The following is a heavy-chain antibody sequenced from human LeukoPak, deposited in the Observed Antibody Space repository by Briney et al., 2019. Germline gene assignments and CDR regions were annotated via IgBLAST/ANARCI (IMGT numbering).Heavy chain of an antibody. CDR1: GGSISSYY. CDR3: ATTELGIAAAGVDAFDI. D-gene: IGHD6-13*01. V-gene: IGHV4-4*07. J-gene: IGHJ3*02. Sequence: SETLSLTCTVSGGSISSYYWSWIRQPAGKGLEWIGRIYTSGSTNYNPSLKSRVTISVDTSKNQFSLKLSSVTAADTAVYYCATTELGIAAAGVDAFDIWGQGTMVTVSS. CDR2: IYTSGST.